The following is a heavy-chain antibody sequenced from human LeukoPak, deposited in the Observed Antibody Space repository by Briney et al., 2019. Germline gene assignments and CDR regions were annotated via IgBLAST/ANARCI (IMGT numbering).Heavy chain of an antibody. Sequence: SETLSLTCTLSGGSISSGDYYWTWIRQPPGKGLEWIAYIYYSGSTYYNPSLKSRVTISVDTSKNQFSLKLSSVTAADTAVYYCARATAEGPGTDAFDIWGQGTTVTVSS. V-gene: IGHV4-30-4*01. CDR3: ARATAEGPGTDAFDI. J-gene: IGHJ3*02. D-gene: IGHD1-14*01. CDR2: IYYSGST. CDR1: GGSISSGDYY.